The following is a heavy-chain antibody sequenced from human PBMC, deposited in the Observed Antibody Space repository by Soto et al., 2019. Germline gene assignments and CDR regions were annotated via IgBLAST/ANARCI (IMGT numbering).Heavy chain of an antibody. Sequence: PSETLSLTCAVSGYSISSGYYWGWIRQPPGKGLEWIGSIYHSGSTYYNPSLKSRVTISVDTSKNQFSLKLSSVTAADTAVYYCAREGEWYYDSSGYYPFDYWGQGTLVTVSS. J-gene: IGHJ4*02. V-gene: IGHV4-38-2*02. D-gene: IGHD3-22*01. CDR2: IYHSGST. CDR3: AREGEWYYDSSGYYPFDY. CDR1: GYSISSGYY.